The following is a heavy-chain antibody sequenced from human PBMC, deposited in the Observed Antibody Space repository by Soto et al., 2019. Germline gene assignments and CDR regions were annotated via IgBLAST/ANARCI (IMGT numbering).Heavy chain of an antibody. J-gene: IGHJ4*02. CDR1: GGSISSYY. Sequence: SETLSLTCTVSGGSISSYYWSWSRQPPGKGLEWIGYIYYSGSTNYNPSLKSRVTISVDTSKNQFSLKLSSVTAADTAVYYCARARYDGDYDYWGQGTLVTVSS. CDR2: IYYSGST. D-gene: IGHD4-17*01. V-gene: IGHV4-59*01. CDR3: ARARYDGDYDY.